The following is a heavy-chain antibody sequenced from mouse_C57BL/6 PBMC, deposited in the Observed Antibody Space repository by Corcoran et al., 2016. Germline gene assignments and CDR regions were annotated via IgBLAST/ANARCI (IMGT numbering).Heavy chain of an antibody. D-gene: IGHD4-1*01. CDR2: INPNNGGT. CDR1: GYTFTDYY. V-gene: IGHV1-26*01. Sequence: EVQLQQSGPELVKPGASVKISCQASGYTFTDYYMNWLKQSHGQRLEWIGDINPNNGGTSYNQKFKGKATLTVDKSSSTAYMELRSLTSEDSAVYYCAREGRGTGTGAYWGQGTLVTVSA. CDR3: AREGRGTGTGAY. J-gene: IGHJ3*01.